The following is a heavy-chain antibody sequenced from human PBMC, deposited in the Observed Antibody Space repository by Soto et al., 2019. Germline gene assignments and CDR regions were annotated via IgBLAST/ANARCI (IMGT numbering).Heavy chain of an antibody. J-gene: IGHJ4*02. Sequence: PSETLSLTCTVSGGSVTSGNYYWSWIRQSPGKGLEWIGQIYYSGSTNYNPSLKSRVTISVDASKNQFSLKLSSVTAADTAIYYCARGPVVTPFVDYWGQGTLVTVSS. CDR3: ARGPVVTPFVDY. V-gene: IGHV4-61*01. D-gene: IGHD2-21*02. CDR2: IYYSGST. CDR1: GGSVTSGNYY.